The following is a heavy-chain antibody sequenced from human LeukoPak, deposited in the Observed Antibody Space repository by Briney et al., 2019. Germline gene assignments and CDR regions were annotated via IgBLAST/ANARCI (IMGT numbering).Heavy chain of an antibody. J-gene: IGHJ4*02. CDR2: MYYSGST. CDR3: ASAYDTSGSFDY. Sequence: SETLSLTCTVSGGSVSRSTYYWSWIRQPPGKGLGWIGYMYYSGSTNYNPSLKSRVTISVDTSKNQFSLKLSSVTAADTAIYYCASAYDTSGSFDYWGQGTLVTVSS. V-gene: IGHV4-61*01. D-gene: IGHD3-22*01. CDR1: GGSVSRSTYY.